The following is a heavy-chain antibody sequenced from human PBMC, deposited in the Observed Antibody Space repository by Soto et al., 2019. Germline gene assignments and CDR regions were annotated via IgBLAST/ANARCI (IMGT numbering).Heavy chain of an antibody. J-gene: IGHJ6*02. CDR1: GYTFTSYY. CDR2: INPSGGST. D-gene: IGHD3-10*01. CDR3: ARDGGGVLLWFGELLPPPYYGMDV. Sequence: QVQLVQSGAEVKKPGASVKVSCKASGYTFTSYYMHWVRQAPGQGLEWMGIINPSGGSTSYAQKFQGRVTMTRDTSTSTAYMELSSLRSEDTAVYYCARDGGGVLLWFGELLPPPYYGMDVWGQGTTVTVSS. V-gene: IGHV1-46*03.